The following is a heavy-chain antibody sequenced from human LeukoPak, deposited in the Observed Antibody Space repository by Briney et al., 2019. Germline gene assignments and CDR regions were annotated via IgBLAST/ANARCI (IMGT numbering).Heavy chain of an antibody. CDR1: GGSISSYY. CDR3: ARGRTSRDPSDY. J-gene: IGHJ4*02. CDR2: IYYSGST. D-gene: IGHD6-6*01. V-gene: IGHV4-59*01. Sequence: SETLSLTCTVSGGSISSYYWSWIRQPPGKGLEWIGYIYYSGSTNYNPSLKSRVTISVDTSKNQFSLKLSSVTAADTAVYYCARGRTSRDPSDYWGQGTPVTVSS.